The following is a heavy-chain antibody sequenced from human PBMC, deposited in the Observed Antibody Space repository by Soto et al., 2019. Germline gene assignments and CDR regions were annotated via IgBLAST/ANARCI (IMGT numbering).Heavy chain of an antibody. D-gene: IGHD6-19*01. Sequence: QVQLQESGPGLVKPSETLSLTCTVSGGSVSSGSYHWGWIRPPPGKGLEWIGYIYHSGSTNYNPSLKSRVTISVDTSKNQFSLSLTSVTAADTAVYYCARLSVAWFDPWGQGTLVTVAS. V-gene: IGHV4-61*01. J-gene: IGHJ5*02. CDR1: GGSVSSGSYH. CDR2: IYHSGST. CDR3: ARLSVAWFDP.